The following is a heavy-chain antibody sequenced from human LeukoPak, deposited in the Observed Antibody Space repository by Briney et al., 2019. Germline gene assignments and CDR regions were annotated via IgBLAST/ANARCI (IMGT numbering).Heavy chain of an antibody. Sequence: GRSLRLSCAASGFTFDDYAIHWVRQAPGKGLEWVSSISSSSSYICYADSVKGRFTISRDNAKNSLYLQMNSLRAEDTAVYYCARDQGRAGYWGQGTLVTVSS. CDR1: GFTFDDYA. CDR2: ISSSSSYI. V-gene: IGHV3-21*01. J-gene: IGHJ4*02. CDR3: ARDQGRAGY.